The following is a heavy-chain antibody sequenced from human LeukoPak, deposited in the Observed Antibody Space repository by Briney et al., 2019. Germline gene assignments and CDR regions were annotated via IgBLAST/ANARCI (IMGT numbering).Heavy chain of an antibody. D-gene: IGHD6-13*01. Sequence: ASVKVSCKASGYTFTGYYMHWVRQAPGQGLEWMGWINPNSGGTNYAQKFQGRVTMTRDTSISTAYMELSRLRSDDTAVYYCAMGYSSSFTCPFDYWGQGTLVTVSS. CDR3: AMGYSSSFTCPFDY. J-gene: IGHJ4*02. CDR1: GYTFTGYY. CDR2: INPNSGGT. V-gene: IGHV1-2*02.